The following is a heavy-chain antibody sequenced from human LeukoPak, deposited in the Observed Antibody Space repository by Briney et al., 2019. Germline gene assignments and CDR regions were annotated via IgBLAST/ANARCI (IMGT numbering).Heavy chain of an antibody. J-gene: IGHJ4*02. D-gene: IGHD3-22*01. CDR3: ARAKYYYDSSGYPLPGGYFDY. Sequence: GGSLRLPCAASGFTVSSNYMSWVRQAPGKGLEWVSVIYSGGSTYYADSVKGRFTISRDNSKNTLYLQMNSLRAEDTAVYYCARAKYYYDSSGYPLPGGYFDYWGQGTLVTVSS. V-gene: IGHV3-66*01. CDR1: GFTVSSNY. CDR2: IYSGGST.